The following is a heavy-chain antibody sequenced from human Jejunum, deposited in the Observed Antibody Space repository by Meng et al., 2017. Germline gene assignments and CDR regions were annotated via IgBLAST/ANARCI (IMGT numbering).Heavy chain of an antibody. D-gene: IGHD1-26*01. CDR2: IYNNGGT. CDR1: GGSISSYY. V-gene: IGHV4-59*01. J-gene: IGHJ4*02. Sequence: GSLRLSCSVSGGSISSYYWSWVRQPPGKGLEWIGYIYNNGGTTYNPSLKSRVTISVDASKNQFSLQLTSVTAADTGVYYCARGWGGRDPFDYWGQGTLVTVSS. CDR3: ARGWGGRDPFDY.